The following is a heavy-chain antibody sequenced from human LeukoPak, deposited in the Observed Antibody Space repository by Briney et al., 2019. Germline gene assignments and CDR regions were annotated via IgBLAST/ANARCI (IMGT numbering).Heavy chain of an antibody. CDR2: ISSSSYT. V-gene: IGHV3-11*06. D-gene: IGHD4-17*01. CDR3: ARDQVGNGDYASGWY. J-gene: IGHJ4*02. CDR1: GFAFSDYY. Sequence: PGGSLRLSCAASGFAFSDYYMSWIRQAPGKGLEWVSYISSSSYTNYADSVKGRFTISRDNAKNSLYLQMNSLRAEDTAVYYCARDQVGNGDYASGWYWGQGTLVTVSS.